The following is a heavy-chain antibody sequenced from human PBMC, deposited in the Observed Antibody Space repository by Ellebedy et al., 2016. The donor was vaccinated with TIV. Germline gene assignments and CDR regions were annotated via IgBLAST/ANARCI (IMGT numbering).Heavy chain of an antibody. CDR1: GFTFSSYW. CDR2: INSDGSST. CDR3: ARDDVGATPFDY. V-gene: IGHV3-74*01. Sequence: GESLKISCAASGFTFSSYWMHWVRQAPGKGLVWVSRINSDGSSTSYADSVKGRFTISRDNAKNTLYLQMNSLRAEDTAVYYCARDDVGATPFDYWGQGTLVTVSS. D-gene: IGHD1-26*01. J-gene: IGHJ4*02.